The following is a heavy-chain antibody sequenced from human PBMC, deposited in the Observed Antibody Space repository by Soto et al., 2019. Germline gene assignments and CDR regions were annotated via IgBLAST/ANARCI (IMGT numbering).Heavy chain of an antibody. D-gene: IGHD3-10*01. CDR3: TKIPRSYYYYMDV. V-gene: IGHV3-23*01. J-gene: IGHJ6*03. CDR2: ISGSGSDR. CDR1: GFTFSTYA. Sequence: EVQVLESGGGLVQPGGSLRLSCVASGFTFSTYAMHWVRQAPGKGLEWVSGISGSGSDRYSADSVRGRFTISRDNSNHTLNLQMDSMRAEDTAIYYCTKIPRSYYYYMDVWGKGTTVTVSS.